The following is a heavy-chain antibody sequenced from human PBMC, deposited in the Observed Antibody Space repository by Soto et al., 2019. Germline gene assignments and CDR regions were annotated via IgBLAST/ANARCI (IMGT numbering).Heavy chain of an antibody. D-gene: IGHD3-3*01. Sequence: QTLSLTCAISGDSVSSNSAAWNWIRQSPSRGLEWLGRTYYRSKWYNDYAVSVKSRITINPDTSKNQFSLQLNSVTPEDTAVYYCARDPDYDFWSGYYSFDYWGQGTVVTVSS. CDR3: ARDPDYDFWSGYYSFDY. CDR1: GDSVSSNSAA. CDR2: TYYRSKWYN. J-gene: IGHJ4*02. V-gene: IGHV6-1*01.